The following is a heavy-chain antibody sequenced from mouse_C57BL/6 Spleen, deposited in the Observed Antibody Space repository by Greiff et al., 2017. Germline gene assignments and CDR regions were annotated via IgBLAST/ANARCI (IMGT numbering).Heavy chain of an antibody. D-gene: IGHD2-3*01. J-gene: IGHJ2*01. CDR1: GYTFTSYW. CDR3: ARWDGYYGDFDY. V-gene: IGHV1-50*01. CDR2: IDPSDSYT. Sequence: QVQLQQPGAELVKPGASVKLSCKASGYTFTSYWMQWVKQRPGQGLEWIGEIDPSDSYTNYNQKFKGKATLTVDTSSSPAYMQLSSLTSEDSAVYYCARWDGYYGDFDYWGQGTTLTVSS.